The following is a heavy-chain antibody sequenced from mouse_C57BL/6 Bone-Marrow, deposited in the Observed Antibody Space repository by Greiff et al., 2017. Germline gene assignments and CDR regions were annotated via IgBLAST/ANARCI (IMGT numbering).Heavy chain of an antibody. D-gene: IGHD1-1*01. CDR1: GYTFTSYW. CDR2: IDPNSGGT. J-gene: IGHJ3*01. Sequence: QVQLKQPGAELVKPGASVKLSCKASGYTFTSYWMHWVKQRPGRGLEWIGSIDPNSGGTKYNEKFKSKATLTVDKPSSTAYMQLSSLTSEDSAVYYCAREADYYGSSYGFAYWGQGTLVTVSA. CDR3: AREADYYGSSYGFAY. V-gene: IGHV1-72*01.